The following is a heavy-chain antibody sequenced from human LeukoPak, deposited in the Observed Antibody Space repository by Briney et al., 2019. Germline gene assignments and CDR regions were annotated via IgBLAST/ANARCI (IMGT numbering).Heavy chain of an antibody. CDR2: IKQDGSEK. Sequence: GGSLRLSCAASGFTFSGYWMSWVRQAPGKGLEWVANIKQDGSEKYYVDSVKGRFTISRDNAKNSLYLQMNSLRAEDTAVYYCARARGPAAAGTIFGDYWGQGTLVTVSS. J-gene: IGHJ4*02. CDR1: GFTFSGYW. V-gene: IGHV3-7*01. CDR3: ARARGPAAAGTIFGDY. D-gene: IGHD6-13*01.